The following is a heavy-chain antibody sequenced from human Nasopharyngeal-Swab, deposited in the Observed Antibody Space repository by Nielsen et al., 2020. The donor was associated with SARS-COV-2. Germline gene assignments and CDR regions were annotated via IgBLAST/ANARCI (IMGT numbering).Heavy chain of an antibody. Sequence: GESLKISCAASGFTFSSYSMNWVRQAPGKGLEWVSYISSSSSTIYYADSVKGRFTISRDNAKNSLYLQMNSLRAEDTAVYYCAREKPATRLAYWGQGTLVTVSS. D-gene: IGHD1-14*01. J-gene: IGHJ4*02. CDR2: ISSSSSTI. CDR1: GFTFSSYS. CDR3: AREKPATRLAY. V-gene: IGHV3-48*01.